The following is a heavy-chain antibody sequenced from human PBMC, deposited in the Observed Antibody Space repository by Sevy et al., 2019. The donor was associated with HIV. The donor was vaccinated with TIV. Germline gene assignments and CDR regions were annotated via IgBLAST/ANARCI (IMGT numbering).Heavy chain of an antibody. CDR1: GFTFSSFA. CDR3: ARSNTFRGTFDY. J-gene: IGHJ4*02. CDR2: ISYDGSNK. D-gene: IGHD3-16*01. V-gene: IGHV3-30-3*01. Sequence: GGSLRLSCAASGFTFSSFAMSWVRQAPGKGLEWVAVISYDGSNKYYADSVKGRFTISRDNSKNTLYLQMNSLRAEDTAVYYCARSNTFRGTFDYWGQGTLVTVSS.